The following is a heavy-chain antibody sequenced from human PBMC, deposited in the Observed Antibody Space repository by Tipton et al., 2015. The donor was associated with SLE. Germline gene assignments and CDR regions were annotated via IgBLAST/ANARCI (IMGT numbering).Heavy chain of an antibody. CDR1: GFTFSSYW. CDR2: IKQDGSEK. Sequence: GSLRLSCAASGFTFSSYWMSWVRQAPGKGLEWVANIKQDGSEKYYVDSVKGRFTISRDNAKNSLYLQVNSLRAEDTAVYYCARDPADYYYYGMDVWGQGTTVTVSS. CDR3: ARDPADYYYYGMDV. J-gene: IGHJ6*02. V-gene: IGHV3-7*01.